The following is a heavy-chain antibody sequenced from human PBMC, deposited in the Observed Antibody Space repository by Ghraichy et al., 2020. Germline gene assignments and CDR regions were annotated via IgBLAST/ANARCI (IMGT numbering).Heavy chain of an antibody. D-gene: IGHD2-2*01. Sequence: SETLSLTCTVSGGSISTSSDYWGWIRQPPGKGLEWIASIYYSGNSYYNPSLKSRLTISVDASQNQFSLKMNSVTAADTAVYYCARQRACTYITCYAGRVDYWGQGTLVTVSS. CDR2: IYYSGNS. J-gene: IGHJ4*02. CDR3: ARQRACTYITCYAGRVDY. CDR1: GGSISTSSDY. V-gene: IGHV4-39*01.